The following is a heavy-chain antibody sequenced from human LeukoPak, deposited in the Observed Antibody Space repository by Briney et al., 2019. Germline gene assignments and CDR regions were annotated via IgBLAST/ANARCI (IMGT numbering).Heavy chain of an antibody. J-gene: IGHJ4*02. D-gene: IGHD2-15*01. Sequence: GGSLRLSCAASGFTFNSYALSWVRQAPGKGLEWVSAISGSGDSTYYADSVRGRFSISRDNSRNTLYLQMDTLRAEDTAVYFCAKSPVSSCRGSFCYPFDYWGQGNLVTVSS. CDR2: ISGSGDST. CDR1: GFTFNSYA. V-gene: IGHV3-23*01. CDR3: AKSPVSSCRGSFCYPFDY.